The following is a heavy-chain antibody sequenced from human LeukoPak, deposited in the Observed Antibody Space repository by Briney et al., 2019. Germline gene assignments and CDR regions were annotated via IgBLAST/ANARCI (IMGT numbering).Heavy chain of an antibody. CDR1: GFTFSSYA. CDR2: IGGSGGST. CDR3: AKSTTVTTGMYY. D-gene: IGHD4-17*01. Sequence: SGGSLRLSCAASGFTFSSYALRWVRQAPGKGLEWVSAIGGSGGSTYYADSVKARFTISRDNSKNTLYLQMNSLRAEDTAVYYCAKSTTVTTGMYYWGQGTLVTVSS. V-gene: IGHV3-23*01. J-gene: IGHJ4*02.